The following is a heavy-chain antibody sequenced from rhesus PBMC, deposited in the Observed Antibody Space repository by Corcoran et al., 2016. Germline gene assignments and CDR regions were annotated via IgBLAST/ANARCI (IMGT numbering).Heavy chain of an antibody. CDR1: GVTFVDYG. J-gene: IGHJ4*01. CDR3: TRYRGSWNFDY. CDR2: ITNTCDTV. Sequence: EVQLVESGGGLVQPGESLRLSCAASGVTFVDYGMHWVHRAPGKRLDWVSSITNTCDTVYYADSVKGRFTVSRDNAKNSLSLQMSSLRAEDTAVYYCTRYRGSWNFDYWGQGVLVTVSS. D-gene: IGHD6-25*01. V-gene: IGHV3-183*02.